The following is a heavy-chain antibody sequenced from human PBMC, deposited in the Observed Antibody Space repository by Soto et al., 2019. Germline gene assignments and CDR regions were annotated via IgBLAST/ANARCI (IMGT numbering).Heavy chain of an antibody. V-gene: IGHV3-23*01. CDR2: ISGSGGST. CDR3: AKDTTVTTLLMRGSFDY. CDR1: GFTFSSYA. D-gene: IGHD4-17*01. J-gene: IGHJ4*02. Sequence: GGSLRLSCAASGFTFSSYAMSWVRQAPGKGLEWVSAISGSGGSTYYADSVKGRFTISRDNSKNTLYLQMNSLRAEDTAVYYCAKDTTVTTLLMRGSFDYWGQGTLVTVSS.